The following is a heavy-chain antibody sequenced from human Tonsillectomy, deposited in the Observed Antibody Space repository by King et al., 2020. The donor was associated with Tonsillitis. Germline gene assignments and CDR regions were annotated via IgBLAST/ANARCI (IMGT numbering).Heavy chain of an antibody. CDR1: GFTFRTYS. J-gene: IGHJ4*02. V-gene: IGHV3-21*01. D-gene: IGHD3-16*01. CDR3: ARDLGWSFDY. Sequence: VQLVESGGGLVKPGGSLRLSCAASGFTFRTYSMNWVRQAPGKGLEWVSSISSSSSYIYYADSVKGRFTISRDNAKNSLYLQMNSLGVEDTAVYYCARDLGWSFDYWGQGTLVTVSS. CDR2: ISSSSSYI.